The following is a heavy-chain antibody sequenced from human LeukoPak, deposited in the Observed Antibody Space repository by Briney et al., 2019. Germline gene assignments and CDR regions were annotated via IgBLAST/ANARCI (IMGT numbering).Heavy chain of an antibody. D-gene: IGHD3-9*01. CDR1: GFTFSNYG. CDR2: IRYDGSKK. Sequence: GGSLRLSCAASGFTFSNYGMHWVRQAPGKGLEWVAFIRYDGSKKYYADAVKGRFTISRDNSKNTLYLQMNSLRAEDTAMYYCANGPHYNILTGFYKVRSHLDYWGQGTLVTVSS. J-gene: IGHJ4*02. V-gene: IGHV3-30*02. CDR3: ANGPHYNILTGFYKVRSHLDY.